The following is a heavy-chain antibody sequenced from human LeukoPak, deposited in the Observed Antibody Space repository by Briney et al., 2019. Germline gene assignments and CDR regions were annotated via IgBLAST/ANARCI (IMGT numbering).Heavy chain of an antibody. CDR3: AELGITMIGGV. J-gene: IGHJ6*04. Sequence: GGSLRLSCAASGFIFSSYGMHWVRQAPGKGLEWVAFIRYDGNKYYADSVKGRFTISRDNAKNSLYLQMNSLRAEDTAVYYCAELGITMIGGVWGKGTTVTISS. CDR1: GFIFSSYG. V-gene: IGHV3-30*02. D-gene: IGHD3-10*02. CDR2: IRYDGNK.